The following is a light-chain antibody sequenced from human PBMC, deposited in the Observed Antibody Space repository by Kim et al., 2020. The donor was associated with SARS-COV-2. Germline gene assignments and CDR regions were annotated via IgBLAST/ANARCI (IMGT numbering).Light chain of an antibody. CDR3: ASWDDSLNGYV. CDR1: STNIGTHT. J-gene: IGLJ1*01. V-gene: IGLV1-44*01. Sequence: GQRITSTCTGSSTNIGTHTVNWYQQLPGTAPNCVMYSNNQRPSGVPDRFSGSKSGTSASLAISGLQSEDKADYYCASWDDSLNGYVFGTGTKVTVL. CDR2: SNN.